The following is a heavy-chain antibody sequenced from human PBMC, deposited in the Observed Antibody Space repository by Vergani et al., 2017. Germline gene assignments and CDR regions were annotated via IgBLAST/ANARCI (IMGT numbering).Heavy chain of an antibody. CDR3: TRHDSAAGTFYDY. CDR2: LRTKANSYAT. D-gene: IGHD6-13*01. J-gene: IGHJ4*02. Sequence: EVQLVESGGGFLQPAGSLPLSSPXSSFPFPXXSLPSVRPASGKRLDLVALLRTKANSYATAYAASVKGRFTISRDDSKNTAYLQMNSLKTEDTAVYYCTRHDSAAGTFYDYWGQGTLVTVSS. CDR1: SFPFPXXS. V-gene: IGHV3-73*01.